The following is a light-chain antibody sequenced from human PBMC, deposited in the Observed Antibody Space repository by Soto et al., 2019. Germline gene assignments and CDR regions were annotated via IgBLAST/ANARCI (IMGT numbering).Light chain of an antibody. V-gene: IGKV1-5*01. J-gene: IGKJ1*01. Sequence: DIQMTQSPSTLSASVGDRVTITCRASQSIRSWVAWYQHKPGKAPKLLIHDGSSLQSGVPSRFSGSGSGTDFTLTISSLQPDDSARYYCQQYNSYPWTFGQGTKVDIK. CDR3: QQYNSYPWT. CDR2: DGS. CDR1: QSIRSW.